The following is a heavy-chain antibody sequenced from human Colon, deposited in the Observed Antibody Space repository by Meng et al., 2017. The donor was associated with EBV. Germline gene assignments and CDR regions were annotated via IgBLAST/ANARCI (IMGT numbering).Heavy chain of an antibody. J-gene: IGHJ2*01. CDR2: IYYSGST. D-gene: IGHD4-17*01. CDR3: ASLYGDSSVWYLDL. V-gene: IGHV4-31*03. CDR1: GGSISSGNHY. Sequence: QVQLQESGPGLGKPSQXLSLTCSVSGGSISSGNHYWSWIRQHPGKGLEYIGYIYYSGSTYYNPSLKSRVIISVDTSKNQFSLRLNSVTAADTAVYYCASLYGDSSVWYLDLWGRGTLVTVSS.